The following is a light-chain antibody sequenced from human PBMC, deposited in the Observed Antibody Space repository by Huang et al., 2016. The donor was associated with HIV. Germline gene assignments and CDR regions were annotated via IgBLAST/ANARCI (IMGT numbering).Light chain of an antibody. J-gene: IGKJ1*01. CDR1: QSVLYRSNNENY. V-gene: IGKV4-1*01. CDR2: WAS. Sequence: DIVMTQSPDSLAVSLGARATINCKSSQSVLYRSNNENYLAWYQQRPGQPPKLRIYWASNRESGVPDRCTGSGCGTDFSLIISSLQAEDVAVYYCQQYDTSPWTFGQGTKVEIK. CDR3: QQYDTSPWT.